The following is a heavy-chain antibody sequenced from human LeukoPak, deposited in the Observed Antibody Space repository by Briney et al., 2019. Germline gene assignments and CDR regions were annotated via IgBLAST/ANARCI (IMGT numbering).Heavy chain of an antibody. J-gene: IGHJ4*02. D-gene: IGHD3-3*01. V-gene: IGHV4-59*02. CDR1: GGSVSSYY. Sequence: SETLSLTCTVSGGSVSSYYWSWIRQPPGKGLEWIGYIYYSGSTNYNPSLKSRVTISVDTSKKQFSLKRSSVTAADTAVYCCARMSDFWSGYRSGYYFDYWGQGTLVTVSS. CDR3: ARMSDFWSGYRSGYYFDY. CDR2: IYYSGST.